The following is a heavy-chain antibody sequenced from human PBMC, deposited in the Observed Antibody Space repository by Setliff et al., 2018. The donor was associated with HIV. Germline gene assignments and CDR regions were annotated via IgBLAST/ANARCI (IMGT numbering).Heavy chain of an antibody. Sequence: SVKVSCKASGGTFRSNAISWLRQAPGQGLECMGGIIPIFGTPNYAQKFQGRVTITADESTSTAYMELSSLRSEDTAVYYCARIVRPSYYYYYYMDVWGKGTTVTVSS. D-gene: IGHD3-10*02. CDR3: ARIVRPSYYYYYYMDV. V-gene: IGHV1-69*13. J-gene: IGHJ6*03. CDR2: IIPIFGTP. CDR1: GGTFRSNA.